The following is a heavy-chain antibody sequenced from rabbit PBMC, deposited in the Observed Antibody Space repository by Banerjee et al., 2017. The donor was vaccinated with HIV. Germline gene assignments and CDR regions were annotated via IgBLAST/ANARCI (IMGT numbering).Heavy chain of an antibody. D-gene: IGHD1-1*01. J-gene: IGHJ4*01. CDR3: ARDLTGVIGWNFKL. CDR2: IVPIFGVT. Sequence: QLVESGGGLVQPGGSLKLSCKASGFDFSTYSMSWVRQAPGKGLEWIGYIVPIFGVTYYANWVNGRFTISSHNAQNTLYLQLNSLTAADTATYFCARDLTGVIGWNFKLWGPGTLVTVS. V-gene: IGHV1S7*01. CDR1: GFDFSTYS.